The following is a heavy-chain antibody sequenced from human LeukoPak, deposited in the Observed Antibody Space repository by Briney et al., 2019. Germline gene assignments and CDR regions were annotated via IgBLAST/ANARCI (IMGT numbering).Heavy chain of an antibody. CDR1: GFTFSSYG. Sequence: SGGSLRLSCAASGFTFSSYGMHWVRQAPGKGLEWVAGISYDGSKTYYTDSVKGRFTISRDDSKNTLYLQMNSLSAEDTAVYYCARGKEQQLYAFDIWGQGTMVTVSS. V-gene: IGHV3-30*03. D-gene: IGHD6-13*01. CDR2: ISYDGSKT. CDR3: ARGKEQQLYAFDI. J-gene: IGHJ3*02.